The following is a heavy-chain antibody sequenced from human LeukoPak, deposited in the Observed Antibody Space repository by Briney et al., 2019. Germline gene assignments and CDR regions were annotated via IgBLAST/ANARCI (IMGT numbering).Heavy chain of an antibody. CDR3: ARGIGLERRYFQFDY. CDR1: GFTFSSYE. Sequence: PGGSLRLSCVASGFTFSSYEMNWVRQVPGKALEWVSYIDFGGRIINYADHVKGRFTISRDNAKNSVYLQMNSLRAEDTAVYYCARGIGLERRYFQFDYWGQGNLVTVSS. J-gene: IGHJ4*02. V-gene: IGHV3-48*03. CDR2: IDFGGRII. D-gene: IGHD1-1*01.